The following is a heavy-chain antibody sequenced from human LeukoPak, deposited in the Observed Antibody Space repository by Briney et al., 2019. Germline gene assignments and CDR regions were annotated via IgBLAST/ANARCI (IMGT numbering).Heavy chain of an antibody. J-gene: IGHJ4*02. Sequence: SESLSLTCSASGYSISSGNYWCWIRLPPGKLQQCFGSIYHSGSTYYTPSLKSRVTISVDTSKNQFSLKLSCVTAADTAVYYCAKGYCRGNSCYDDRGAFDYWGQGTLVTVSS. V-gene: IGHV4-38-2*02. CDR1: GYSISSGNY. CDR2: IYHSGST. CDR3: AKGYCRGNSCYDDRGAFDY. D-gene: IGHD2-2*01.